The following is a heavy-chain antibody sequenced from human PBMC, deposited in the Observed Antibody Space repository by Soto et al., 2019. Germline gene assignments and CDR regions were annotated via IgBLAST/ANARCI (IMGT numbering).Heavy chain of an antibody. V-gene: IGHV4-34*01. J-gene: IGHJ5*02. CDR2: INHSGST. D-gene: IGHD2-15*01. Sequence: SETLSLTCAVYGGSFSGYYWSWIRQPPGKGLEWIGEINHSGSTNYNPSLKSRVTISVDTSKNQFSLKLSSVTAADTAVYYCARAPYIVVVVAATKSNWFDPWGQGTQVTVS. CDR1: GGSFSGYY. CDR3: ARAPYIVVVVAATKSNWFDP.